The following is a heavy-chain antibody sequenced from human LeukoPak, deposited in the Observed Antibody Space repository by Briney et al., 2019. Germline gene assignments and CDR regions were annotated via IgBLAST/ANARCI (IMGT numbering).Heavy chain of an antibody. CDR2: IIPMFGTA. CDR3: ARGPPHYSSSPFDY. V-gene: IGHV1-69*13. Sequence: ASVKVSCNASGGTFGSYAISWVRQAPGQGLEWMGGIIPMFGTANYAQKFQGRVTITADESTSTAYMELSSLRSEDTAVYYCARGPPHYSSSPFDYWGQGTLVTVSS. D-gene: IGHD6-6*01. J-gene: IGHJ4*02. CDR1: GGTFGSYA.